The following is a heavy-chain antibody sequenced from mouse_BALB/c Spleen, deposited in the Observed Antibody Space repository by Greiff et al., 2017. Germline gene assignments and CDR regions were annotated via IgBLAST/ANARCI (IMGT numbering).Heavy chain of an antibody. CDR3: ARDYYGSSFPFDY. CDR1: GFTFTDYY. Sequence: EVKLVESGGGLVQPGGSLRLSCATSGFTFTDYYMSWVRQTPGKALEWLGFIRNKANGYTTEYSASVKGRFTISRDNSQSILYLQMNTLRAEDSATYYCARDYYGSSFPFDYWGQGTTLTVSS. D-gene: IGHD1-1*01. V-gene: IGHV7-3*02. J-gene: IGHJ2*01. CDR2: IRNKANGYTT.